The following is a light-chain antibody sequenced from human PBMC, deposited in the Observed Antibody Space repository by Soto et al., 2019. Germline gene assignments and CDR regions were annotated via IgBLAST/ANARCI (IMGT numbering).Light chain of an antibody. CDR2: DVS. CDR3: CSYAGDLAL. J-gene: IGLJ2*01. Sequence: QSALTQPRSVSGSPGQSFTISCTGTIRDVGGYDFVSWYQQHPGKAPKVMISDVSERPSGVADRFSGSKSGNTASLTISGLQAEDEADYYCCSYAGDLALFGWGTELTVL. CDR1: IRDVGGYDF. V-gene: IGLV2-11*01.